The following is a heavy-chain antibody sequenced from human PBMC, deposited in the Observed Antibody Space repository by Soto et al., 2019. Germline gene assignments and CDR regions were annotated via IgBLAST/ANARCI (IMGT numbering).Heavy chain of an antibody. Sequence: SGPTLVNPPQTLTLTCTFSGFSLSTRGVGVGWIRQPPGKALEWLAVIYWDDSKHYSPSLRSRPTITKDTSKNQVVLTMTNMDPMDTGTYYCAHKGPEDWPLDYWGQGTLVTVSS. J-gene: IGHJ4*02. CDR1: GFSLSTRGVG. D-gene: IGHD3-9*01. CDR2: IYWDDSK. V-gene: IGHV2-5*02. CDR3: AHKGPEDWPLDY.